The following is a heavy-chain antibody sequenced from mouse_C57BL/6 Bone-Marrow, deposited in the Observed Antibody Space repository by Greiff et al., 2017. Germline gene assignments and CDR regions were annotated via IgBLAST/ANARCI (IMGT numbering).Heavy chain of an antibody. CDR1: GYTFTSYW. J-gene: IGHJ1*03. D-gene: IGHD1-1*01. V-gene: IGHV1-74*01. CDR2: IHPSDSDT. CDR3: AIIQYYYYGSSYVGWYFDV. Sequence: QVQLQQPGAELVKPGASVKVSCKASGYTFTSYWMHWVKQRPGQGLEWIGRIHPSDSDTNYNQKFKGKATLTVDKSSSTAYMQLSSLTSADSAVYYCAIIQYYYYGSSYVGWYFDVWGTGTTVTVSS.